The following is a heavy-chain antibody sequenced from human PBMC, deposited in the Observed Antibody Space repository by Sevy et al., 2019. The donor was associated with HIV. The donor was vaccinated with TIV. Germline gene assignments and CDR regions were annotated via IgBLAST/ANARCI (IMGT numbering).Heavy chain of an antibody. CDR2: IKQDGSEK. Sequence: VGSLRLSCAASGFTFSSYWMSWVRQAPGKGLEWVANIKQDGSEKYYVDSVKGRFTISRDNAKNSLYLQMNSLRAEDTAVYDCARDIVVVPALQYYYYYGMDVWGQGTTVTVSS. J-gene: IGHJ6*02. CDR3: ARDIVVVPALQYYYYYGMDV. D-gene: IGHD2-2*01. V-gene: IGHV3-7*01. CDR1: GFTFSSYW.